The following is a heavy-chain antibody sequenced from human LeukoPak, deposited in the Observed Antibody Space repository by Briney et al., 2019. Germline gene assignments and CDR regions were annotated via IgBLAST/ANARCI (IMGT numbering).Heavy chain of an antibody. CDR2: INPNSGGT. V-gene: IGHV1-2*02. J-gene: IGHJ5*02. CDR3: ARGGKRYSSSWRLYNWFDP. Sequence: ASVKVSCKASGYTFTGYYMHWVRQAPGQGLEWMGWINPNSGGTNYGQKFQGRVTMTRDTSISTAYMELSRLRSDDTAVYYCARGGKRYSSSWRLYNWFDPWGQGTLVTVSS. D-gene: IGHD6-13*01. CDR1: GYTFTGYY.